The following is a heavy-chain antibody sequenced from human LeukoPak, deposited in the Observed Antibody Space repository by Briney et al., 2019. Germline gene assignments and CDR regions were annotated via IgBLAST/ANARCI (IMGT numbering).Heavy chain of an antibody. Sequence: PSETLSLTXTVSGGSISSYYWSWIRQPPGKGLEWIGYIYYSGSTNYNPSLKSRVTISVDTSKNQFSLKLSSVTAADTAVYYCARVTGPYDFWSGFDPWGQRTLVTVSS. V-gene: IGHV4-59*01. CDR2: IYYSGST. J-gene: IGHJ5*02. CDR1: GGSISSYY. CDR3: ARVTGPYDFWSGFDP. D-gene: IGHD3-3*01.